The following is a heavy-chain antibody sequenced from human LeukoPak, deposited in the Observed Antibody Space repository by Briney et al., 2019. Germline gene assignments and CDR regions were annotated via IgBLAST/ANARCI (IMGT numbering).Heavy chain of an antibody. Sequence: HPGGSLRLSCAASGFTFSSYAMSWVRQAPGKGLEWVSAISGSGNSTYYADSVKGRFTISRDNSKNTLYLQMNSLRAEDTAVYYCAKNLRIGIIATAGEGYFDYWGQGTLVTVSS. CDR3: AKNLRIGIIATAGEGYFDY. D-gene: IGHD6-13*01. CDR2: ISGSGNST. CDR1: GFTFSSYA. V-gene: IGHV3-23*01. J-gene: IGHJ4*02.